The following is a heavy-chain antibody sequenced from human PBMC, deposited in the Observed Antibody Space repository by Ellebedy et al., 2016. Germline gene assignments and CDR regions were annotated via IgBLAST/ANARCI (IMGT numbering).Heavy chain of an antibody. CDR3: ARDDVVARGVHYYYYMDV. D-gene: IGHD2-15*01. Sequence: ASVKVSXXASGGTFSSYAISWVRQAPGQGLEWMGWINPNSGGTNYAQKFQGRVTMTRDTSISTAYMELSRLRSDDTAVYYCARDDVVARGVHYYYYMDVWGQGTLVTVSS. CDR1: GGTFSSYA. J-gene: IGHJ6*03. V-gene: IGHV1-2*02. CDR2: INPNSGGT.